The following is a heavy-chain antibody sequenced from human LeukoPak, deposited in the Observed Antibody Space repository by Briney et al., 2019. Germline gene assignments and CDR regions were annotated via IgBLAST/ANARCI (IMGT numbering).Heavy chain of an antibody. Sequence: ASVTVSCKASGYTFTSYYMHWVRQAPGQGLEWMGIINPSGGSTSYAQKFQGRVTMTRDTSTSTVYMELSSLRSEDTAVYYCAREGSRYFDWLLFNWFDPWGQGTLVTVSS. CDR1: GYTFTSYY. J-gene: IGHJ5*02. V-gene: IGHV1-46*01. D-gene: IGHD3-9*01. CDR3: AREGSRYFDWLLFNWFDP. CDR2: INPSGGST.